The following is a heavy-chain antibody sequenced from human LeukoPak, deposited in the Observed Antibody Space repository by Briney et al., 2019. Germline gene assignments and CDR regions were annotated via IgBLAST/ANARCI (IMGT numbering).Heavy chain of an antibody. CDR3: ARSYGSQWLVSLGSGMDV. J-gene: IGHJ6*02. CDR2: IYYSGST. D-gene: IGHD6-19*01. V-gene: IGHV4-59*08. Sequence: SETLSLTCTVSGGSISSYYWSWIRQPPGKGLEWIGYIYYSGSTNYNPSLKSRVTISVDTSKNQFSLKLSSVTAADTAVYYCARSYGSQWLVSLGSGMDVWGQGTTVTVSS. CDR1: GGSISSYY.